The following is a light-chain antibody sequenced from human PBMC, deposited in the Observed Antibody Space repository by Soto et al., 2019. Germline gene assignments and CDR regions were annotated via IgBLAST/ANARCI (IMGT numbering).Light chain of an antibody. CDR1: NIGDKS. CDR3: QVWDSSSDHVT. V-gene: IGLV3-21*02. J-gene: IGLJ2*01. CDR2: DDS. Sequence: SYELTQPPSVSVAPGQTARITCGGNNIGDKSVHWYQQKPGQAPVLVVYDDSDRPSGIPERFSVSNSGNTATLTISRVEAGDEADYYCQVWDSSSDHVTFGGGTQLTVL.